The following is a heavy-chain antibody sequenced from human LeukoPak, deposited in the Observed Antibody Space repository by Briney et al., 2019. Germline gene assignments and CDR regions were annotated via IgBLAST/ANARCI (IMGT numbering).Heavy chain of an antibody. CDR3: ARESLYGSGSYLSYSSYYYMDV. D-gene: IGHD3-10*01. Sequence: GASVKVSFKASGYTFTIYGISWVRQAPGQGREWMGWISAYNGNTNYAQKLQGRVTITTDTATSKAYMEVRSRRCDDTAVYYCARESLYGSGSYLSYSSYYYMDVWGKGTTVTISS. CDR1: GYTFTIYG. V-gene: IGHV1-18*01. CDR2: ISAYNGNT. J-gene: IGHJ6*03.